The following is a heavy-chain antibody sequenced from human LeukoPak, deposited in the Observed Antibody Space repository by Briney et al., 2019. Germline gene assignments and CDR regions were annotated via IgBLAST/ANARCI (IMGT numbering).Heavy chain of an antibody. CDR2: ILTSGTP. V-gene: IGHV4-4*09. Sequence: SETLSLTCTVSGGSISSYHWSWVRQPPGKGLEWIGYILTSGTPNYNPSLKSRLTISGDTSKNQFTLRLSSVTAADTAVYFCARLRVSGSYLYYFDYWGQGTLVTVSS. CDR3: ARLRVSGSYLYYFDY. J-gene: IGHJ4*02. CDR1: GGSISSYH. D-gene: IGHD1-26*01.